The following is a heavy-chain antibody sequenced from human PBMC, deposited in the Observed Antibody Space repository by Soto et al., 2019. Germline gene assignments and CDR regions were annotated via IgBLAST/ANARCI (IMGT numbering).Heavy chain of an antibody. CDR2: TYYSGST. V-gene: IGHV4-59*01. D-gene: IGHD6-13*01. Sequence: PAETLSLTFTVSGAPISSYYSTWIRQPPGKGLEWTGYTYYSGSTNYNPSLKSRVTISVDTSKNQFSLKLSSVTAADTAVYYCARAGIAADVTDYWGQGTLVNVSS. CDR1: GAPISSYY. J-gene: IGHJ4*02. CDR3: ARAGIAADVTDY.